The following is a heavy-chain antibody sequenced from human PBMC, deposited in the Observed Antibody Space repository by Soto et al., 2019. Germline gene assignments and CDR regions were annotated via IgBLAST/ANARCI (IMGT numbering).Heavy chain of an antibody. CDR1: GYTFTNYY. Sequence: VSVKVSCEASGYTFTNYYMHWVRQAPGQGLEWMGIIYPSGGSTRNAQKFQGRVTMTRDTSTSTVYMELSSLRSEDTAVYYCARDFSGPMDYWGRGTLVTVSS. CDR2: IYPSGGST. D-gene: IGHD3-10*01. CDR3: ARDFSGPMDY. V-gene: IGHV1-46*01. J-gene: IGHJ4*02.